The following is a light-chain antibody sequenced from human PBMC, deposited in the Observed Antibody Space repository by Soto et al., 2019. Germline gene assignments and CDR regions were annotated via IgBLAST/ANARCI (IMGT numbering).Light chain of an antibody. CDR2: GAS. J-gene: IGKJ1*01. CDR1: QSVSSSY. Sequence: EIVLTQSPGTLSLSPGERATLSCRASQSVSSSYLAWYQQKPGQAPRLLIYGASSRATGIPARFSGSGSGTDFTLTISSLEPEDFAVYYCQQRSDWPTFGQGTK. V-gene: IGKV3D-20*02. CDR3: QQRSDWPT.